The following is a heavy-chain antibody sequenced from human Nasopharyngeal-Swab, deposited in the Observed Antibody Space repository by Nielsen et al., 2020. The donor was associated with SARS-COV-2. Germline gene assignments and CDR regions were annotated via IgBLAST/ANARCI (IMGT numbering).Heavy chain of an antibody. J-gene: IGHJ3*01. CDR2: IRQDGGKK. V-gene: IGHV3-7*04. D-gene: IGHD2-15*01. Sequence: AESLSLSCAASGLRFSGYLLSWVRQAAGKGLEWGANIRQDGGKKSYGDSVKGRFTISRDNAKNSVSLQMNSLRAEDTAVYYCAREGVGGFDVWGQGTMVTVSS. CDR3: AREGVGGFDV. CDR1: GLRFSGYL.